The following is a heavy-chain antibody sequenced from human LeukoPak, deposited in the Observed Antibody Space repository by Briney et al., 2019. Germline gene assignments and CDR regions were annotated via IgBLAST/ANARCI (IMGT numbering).Heavy chain of an antibody. J-gene: IGHJ4*02. Sequence: GASVNVSCKASVYTFTNYYIHWVRQAPGQGLEWMGIINPSGGSTTYAQKFQGRVTMTRDTSTSTVYMELSSLRSEDTAVYYCARVGGTYYNGHLDYWGQGTLVTVSS. CDR3: ARVGGTYYNGHLDY. D-gene: IGHD1-26*01. CDR2: INPSGGST. V-gene: IGHV1-46*01. CDR1: VYTFTNYY.